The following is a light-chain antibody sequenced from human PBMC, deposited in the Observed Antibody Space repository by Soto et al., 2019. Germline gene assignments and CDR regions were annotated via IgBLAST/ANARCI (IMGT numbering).Light chain of an antibody. Sequence: DIQMTQSPSSLSASLGDRVTITCRASQSISSSLNWYQQKPGKAPKLLIYSTSSLQSGVPSRFSSSGSATDFTLTISSLQPEDFATYYCQQSYSTPPYTFGQGTKLEIK. CDR1: QSISSS. CDR2: STS. V-gene: IGKV1-39*01. CDR3: QQSYSTPPYT. J-gene: IGKJ2*01.